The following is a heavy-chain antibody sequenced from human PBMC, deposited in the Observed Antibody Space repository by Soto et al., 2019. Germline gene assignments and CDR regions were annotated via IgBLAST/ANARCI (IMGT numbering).Heavy chain of an antibody. Sequence: QAQLVESGGGVVQPGRSLRLSCAASGFTFRNYALHWVRQAPGKGLEWVAVISFDGNKKYYSDSVKGRFTISRDNFKNTLYLQMNSLRVADAALYFCAREDAYGDRYFNYGLDVWGQGTRVTVSS. V-gene: IGHV3-30-3*01. CDR3: AREDAYGDRYFNYGLDV. D-gene: IGHD2-21*02. CDR1: GFTFRNYA. J-gene: IGHJ6*02. CDR2: ISFDGNKK.